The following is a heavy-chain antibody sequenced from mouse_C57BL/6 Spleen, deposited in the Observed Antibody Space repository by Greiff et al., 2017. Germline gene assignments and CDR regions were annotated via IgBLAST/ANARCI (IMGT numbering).Heavy chain of an antibody. CDR3: ARRVYYDYDGSAMDY. CDR1: GYSITSGYY. V-gene: IGHV3-6*01. CDR2: ISYDGSN. Sequence: EVKLQESGPGLVKPSQSLSLTCSVTGYSITSGYYWNWIRQFPGNKLEWMGYISYDGSNNYNPSLKNRISITRDTSKNQFFLKLNSVTTEDTATYYCARRVYYDYDGSAMDYWGQGTSVTVSS. J-gene: IGHJ4*01. D-gene: IGHD2-4*01.